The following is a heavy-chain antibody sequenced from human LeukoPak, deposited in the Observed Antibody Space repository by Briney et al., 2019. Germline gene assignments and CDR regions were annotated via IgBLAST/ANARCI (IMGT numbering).Heavy chain of an antibody. CDR3: ARAKTHNYYDSSGSXYFDY. J-gene: IGHJ4*02. V-gene: IGHV4-34*01. CDR2: INHSGST. Sequence: PSETLSLTCAVYGGSFSGYYWSWIRQPPGKGLEWIGEINHSGSTNYNPSLKSRVTISVDTSKNQFSLKLSSVTAADTAVYYCARAKTHNYYDSSGSXYFDYWGQGTLVTVS. D-gene: IGHD3-22*01. CDR1: GGSFSGYY.